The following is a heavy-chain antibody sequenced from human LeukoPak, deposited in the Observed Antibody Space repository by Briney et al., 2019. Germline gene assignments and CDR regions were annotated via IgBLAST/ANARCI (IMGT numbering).Heavy chain of an antibody. CDR1: GFTFSSYG. Sequence: GGSLRLSCAASGFTFSSYGMHWVRQAPGKGLEWVAVIWYDGSNKYYADSVKGRFTISRDNSKNTLYLQMNSLRAEDTAVYYCARDTGGYCSGGSCYGYYFDYWGQGTLVTVSS. V-gene: IGHV3-33*01. CDR3: ARDTGGYCSGGSCYGYYFDY. CDR2: IWYDGSNK. D-gene: IGHD2-15*01. J-gene: IGHJ4*02.